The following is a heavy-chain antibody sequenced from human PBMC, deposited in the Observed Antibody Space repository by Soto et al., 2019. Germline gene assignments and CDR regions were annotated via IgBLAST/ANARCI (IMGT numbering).Heavy chain of an antibody. D-gene: IGHD3-3*01. CDR1: GGSFSAYY. CDR2: VYHTGRT. V-gene: IGHV4-34*11. J-gene: IGHJ4*02. CDR3: ARDFAYFDS. Sequence: SETLSLTCVVYGGSFSAYYDSWIRQPPGKGLEWIGYVYHTGRTSYNPSLKSRVSISMDTSKNQFSLNLDSVTAADTAVYFCARDFAYFDSWGQGTLVTVSS.